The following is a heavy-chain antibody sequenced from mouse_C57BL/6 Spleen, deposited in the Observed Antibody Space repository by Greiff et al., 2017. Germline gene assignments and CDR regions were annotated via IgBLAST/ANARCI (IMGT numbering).Heavy chain of an antibody. CDR2: IDPETGGT. CDR1: GYTFTDYE. CDR3: TRSGYYGSHYCDY. J-gene: IGHJ2*01. Sequence: QVQLQQSGAELVRPGASVTLSCKASGYTFTDYEMHWVKQTPVHGLEWIGAIDPETGGTAYNQKFKGKAILTADKSSSTAYMGLRSLTSEDSAVYYCTRSGYYGSHYCDYWGEGTTRTVSS. D-gene: IGHD1-1*01. V-gene: IGHV1-15*01.